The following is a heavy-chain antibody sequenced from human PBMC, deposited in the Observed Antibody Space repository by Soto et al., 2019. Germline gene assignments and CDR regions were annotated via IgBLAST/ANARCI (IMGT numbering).Heavy chain of an antibody. D-gene: IGHD6-13*01. CDR2: ISGSGGST. V-gene: IGHV3-23*01. CDR3: AKDQGSSWYEIDY. J-gene: IGHJ4*02. Sequence: GGSLRLSCAASGFTFSNYAVTRVRKAPGKGLEWVSTISGSGGSTYYADSVKGRFTISRDNSKNTLYLQMNSLRAEDTAVYYCAKDQGSSWYEIDYWGQGTLVTVSS. CDR1: GFTFSNYA.